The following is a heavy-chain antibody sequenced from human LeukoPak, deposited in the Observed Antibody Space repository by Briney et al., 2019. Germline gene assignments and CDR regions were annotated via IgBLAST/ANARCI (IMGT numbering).Heavy chain of an antibody. V-gene: IGHV4-34*01. CDR2: INHSGST. J-gene: IGHJ4*02. Sequence: RPSETLSLTCAVYGESFSGYYWSWIRQPPGKGLEWIGEINHSGSTNYNPSLKSRVTISVDTSKNQFSMKLSSVTAADTAVYYGGGGRLVPGAYGTNFDYWGQGTLVTVSS. CDR3: GGGRLVPGAYGTNFDY. CDR1: GESFSGYY. D-gene: IGHD6-6*01.